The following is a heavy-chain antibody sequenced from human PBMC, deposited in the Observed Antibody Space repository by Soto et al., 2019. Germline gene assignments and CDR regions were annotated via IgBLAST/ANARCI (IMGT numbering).Heavy chain of an antibody. Sequence: GGSLRLSCAASGFTFSSYGMHWVRQAPGKGLEWVAVIWYDGSNKYYADSVKGRFTISRDNSKNTLYLQMNSLRAEDTAVYYCARALMVRGVYDAFDIWGQGTMVTVSS. CDR1: GFTFSSYG. V-gene: IGHV3-33*08. D-gene: IGHD3-10*01. CDR2: IWYDGSNK. CDR3: ARALMVRGVYDAFDI. J-gene: IGHJ3*02.